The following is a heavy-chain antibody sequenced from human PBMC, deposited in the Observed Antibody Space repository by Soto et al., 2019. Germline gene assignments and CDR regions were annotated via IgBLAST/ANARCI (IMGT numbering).Heavy chain of an antibody. CDR3: TTDISRGYYVFDGMDA. J-gene: IGHJ6*02. CDR1: GFTFGDYA. D-gene: IGHD3-10*02. CDR2: IRSKAYGGTT. Sequence: GGSLRLSCTASGFTFGDYAMSWFRQAPGKGLEWVGFIRSKAYGGTTEYAASVKGRFTISRDDSKSIAYLQMNSLKTEDTAVYYCTTDISRGYYVFDGMDAWGQGTKVTVSS. V-gene: IGHV3-49*03.